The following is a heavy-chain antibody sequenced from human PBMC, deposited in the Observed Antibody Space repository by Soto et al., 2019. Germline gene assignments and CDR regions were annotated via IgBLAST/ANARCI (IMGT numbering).Heavy chain of an antibody. CDR3: AKVTGYCSSSSCRRDYYYYYGMDV. Sequence: QVQLVESGGGMVQPGRSLRLSCAASGFTFSNYGMHWVRQAPGKGLEWVAVISYDGSDKYYADSVKGRFSISRDNSKNTVYLQMNSLRADDTDVYYCAKVTGYCSSSSCRRDYYYYYGMDVWGQGTTVTVSS. V-gene: IGHV3-30*18. D-gene: IGHD2-2*01. CDR1: GFTFSNYG. CDR2: ISYDGSDK. J-gene: IGHJ6*02.